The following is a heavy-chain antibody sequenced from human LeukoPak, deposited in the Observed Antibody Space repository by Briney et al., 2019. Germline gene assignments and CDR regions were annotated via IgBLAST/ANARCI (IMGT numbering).Heavy chain of an antibody. D-gene: IGHD3-16*01. CDR3: ASGITVYYYGMDV. Sequence: GGSLRLSCAASGFTFTTYGMHWVRQAPGKGLEWVAVIWNDGSYKHYADSVKGRFTISRDDSKNTIYLQMNSLRAEDTAVYYCASGITVYYYGMDVWGQGTTVTVSS. J-gene: IGHJ6*02. V-gene: IGHV3-33*01. CDR2: IWNDGSYK. CDR1: GFTFTTYG.